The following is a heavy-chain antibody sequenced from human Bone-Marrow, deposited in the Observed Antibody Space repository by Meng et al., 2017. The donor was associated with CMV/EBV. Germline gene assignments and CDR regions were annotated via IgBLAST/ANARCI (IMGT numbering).Heavy chain of an antibody. CDR3: ARGEFRGVIKDNDAFYI. Sequence: ASVKVSCKASGYTFTSYEINWVRQAPGQGLVWMGLINPSGGSASYSQKFQGRVTMSRDTPTSTVYMELSSLRSEDTAVYFCARGEFRGVIKDNDAFYIWGQGTMVTVSS. J-gene: IGHJ3*02. D-gene: IGHD3-10*01. CDR1: GYTFTSYE. V-gene: IGHV1-46*01. CDR2: INPSGGSA.